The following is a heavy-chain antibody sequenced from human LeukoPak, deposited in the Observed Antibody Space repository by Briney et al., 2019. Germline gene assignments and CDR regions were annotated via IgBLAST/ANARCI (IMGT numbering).Heavy chain of an antibody. D-gene: IGHD2-15*01. CDR3: TKTGCSGANCYSNY. CDR2: IKSNAYGGTA. J-gene: IGHJ4*02. V-gene: IGHV3-49*03. Sequence: GGSLRLSCTASGFNFVEYTMSWFRQAPGKGLEWVGFIKSNAYGGTAEYAASVKGRFTISRDDSSRTAYLQMDSLRVEDTAVFFCTKTGCSGANCYSNYWARGTLVTVSS. CDR1: GFNFVEYT.